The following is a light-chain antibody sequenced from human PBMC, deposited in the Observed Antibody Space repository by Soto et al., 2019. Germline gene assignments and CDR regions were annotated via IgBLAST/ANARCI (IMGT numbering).Light chain of an antibody. CDR3: QQLNAYPLT. CDR1: QGLSSS. CDR2: TAS. Sequence: DIQVRQSGSILSAAKGDRVTQACRASQGLSSSLAWYQQRPGKAPQLLIYTASTLQSGVPARFSGRGSWTEFTLTISSLQSEDFATYYCQQLNAYPLTFGGGTNVDIK. J-gene: IGKJ4*01. V-gene: IGKV1-9*01.